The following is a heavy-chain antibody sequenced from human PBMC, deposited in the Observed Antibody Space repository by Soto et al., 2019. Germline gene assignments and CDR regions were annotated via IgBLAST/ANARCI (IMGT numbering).Heavy chain of an antibody. CDR1: GFPFRNYD. J-gene: IGHJ6*02. CDR3: ARTYRDFYGLDV. V-gene: IGHV3-13*05. D-gene: IGHD4-4*01. CDR2: ISAAGDP. Sequence: EVQLVESGGGLVQPGGCLRLSCEASGFPFRNYDMHWVRQGTGKGLEWVSGISAAGDPDYADSVEGRFTISRENAQNSFFLQMDSLRVCDTAVYYCARTYRDFYGLDVWGQGTTVIVSS.